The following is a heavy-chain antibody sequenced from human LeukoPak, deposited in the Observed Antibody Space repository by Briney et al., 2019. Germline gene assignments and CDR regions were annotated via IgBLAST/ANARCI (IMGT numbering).Heavy chain of an antibody. D-gene: IGHD4-23*01. V-gene: IGHV3-21*04. CDR2: ISSSSSYI. CDR3: AKSPTVDAAFDI. CDR1: GFTFSSYI. Sequence: GGSLRLSCAASGFTFSSYIMNWVRQAPGKGLEGVSSISSSSSYIYYADSVKGRFTISRDNAKNSLYLQMNSLRAEDTALYYCAKSPTVDAAFDIWGQGTMVTVSS. J-gene: IGHJ3*02.